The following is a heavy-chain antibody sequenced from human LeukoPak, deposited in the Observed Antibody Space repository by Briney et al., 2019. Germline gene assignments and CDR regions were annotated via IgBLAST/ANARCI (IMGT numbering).Heavy chain of an antibody. Sequence: GGSLRLSCAASGFTFSSYGMHWVRQAPGKGLEWGAFIRYDGSNKYYADSVKGRFTISRDNSKNTLYLQMNSLRAEDTAVYYCAKDWHDFWDYYYMDVWGKRTTVTVSS. CDR1: GFTFSSYG. CDR3: AKDWHDFWDYYYMDV. J-gene: IGHJ6*03. V-gene: IGHV3-30*02. D-gene: IGHD3-3*01. CDR2: IRYDGSNK.